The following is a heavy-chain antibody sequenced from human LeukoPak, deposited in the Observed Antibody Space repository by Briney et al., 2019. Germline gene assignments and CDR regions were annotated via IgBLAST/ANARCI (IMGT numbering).Heavy chain of an antibody. J-gene: IGHJ5*02. D-gene: IGHD3-10*01. CDR2: ISGYNGNT. CDR1: GYTFTDYY. V-gene: IGHV1-18*04. Sequence: GASVKVSCKASGYTFTDYYIHWVRQAPGQGLEWMGWISGYNGNTNYAQKLQGRVTMTTDTSTSTAYMELRSLRSDDTAVYYCARDNYYGSGSFIRWFDPWGQGTLVTVSS. CDR3: ARDNYYGSGSFIRWFDP.